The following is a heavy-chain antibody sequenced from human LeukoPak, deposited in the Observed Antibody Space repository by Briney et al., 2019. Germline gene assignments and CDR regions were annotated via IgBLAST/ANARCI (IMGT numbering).Heavy chain of an antibody. V-gene: IGHV3-33*01. J-gene: IGHJ4*02. CDR1: GFTFSSYG. D-gene: IGHD2-21*01. CDR3: AREREGGYSDY. CDR2: IWYDGSDK. Sequence: PGGSLRLSCAASGFTFSSYGMNWVRQAPGKGLEWVAIIWYDGSDKYYAESVKGRFTISREDSVNTLYLQMNSLRAEDTAVYYCAREREGGYSDYWGQGTLVTVSS.